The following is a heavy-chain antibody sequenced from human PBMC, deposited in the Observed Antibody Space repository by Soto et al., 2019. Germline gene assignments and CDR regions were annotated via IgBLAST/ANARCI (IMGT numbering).Heavy chain of an antibody. CDR1: GFNFRSYG. CDR3: GKEGGAEADIWTGYPLFDY. J-gene: IGHJ4*02. V-gene: IGHV3-30*18. Sequence: QVQLVESGGGVVQPGRSLRLSCAASGFNFRSYGMHWVRQAPGKGLEWVAVISYDGSAKWYVDSVKGRFTISRDTSKNILFLKMKSLRAEDAAVYYCGKEGGAEADIWTGYPLFDYRGRGILVTVSS. CDR2: ISYDGSAK. D-gene: IGHD3-9*01.